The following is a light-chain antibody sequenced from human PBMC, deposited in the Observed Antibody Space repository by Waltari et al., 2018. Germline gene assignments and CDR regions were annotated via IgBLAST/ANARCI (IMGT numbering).Light chain of an antibody. Sequence: SYVLTPPPSVSVAPGETARLTCGGTNIESKSVHWYRQRPGQAPVLVISYDSDRPSGIPDRLSGSNSGNTATLTISRVEAGDEADYYCQVWDANTDPGVFGTGTEVTVL. CDR3: QVWDANTDPGV. V-gene: IGLV3-21*01. CDR2: YDS. J-gene: IGLJ1*01. CDR1: NIESKS.